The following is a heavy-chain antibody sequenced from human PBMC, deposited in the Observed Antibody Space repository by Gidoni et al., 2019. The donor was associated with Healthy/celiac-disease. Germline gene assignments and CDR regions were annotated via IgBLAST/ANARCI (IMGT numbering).Heavy chain of an antibody. Sequence: EVQLVESGGGWVQHGGSLRLSCAASGSTFSSYWMSWVRQAPGKGLEWVANIKQDGSEKYYVDSVKGRFTISRDNAKNSLYLQMNSLRAEDTAVYYCARPSASITMVRGVMGYWGQGTLVTVSS. CDR1: GSTFSSYW. J-gene: IGHJ4*02. V-gene: IGHV3-7*03. D-gene: IGHD3-10*01. CDR2: IKQDGSEK. CDR3: ARPSASITMVRGVMGY.